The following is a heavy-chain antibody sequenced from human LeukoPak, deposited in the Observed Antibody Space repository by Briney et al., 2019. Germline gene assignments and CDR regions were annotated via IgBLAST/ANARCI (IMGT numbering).Heavy chain of an antibody. V-gene: IGHV4-59*08. CDR3: ARHPVEYYYYGMDV. CDR1: GGSISSYY. CDR2: IYYSGST. Sequence: SETLSLTCTVSGGSISSYYWSWIRQPPGKGLEWIGYIYYSGSTNYNPSLKSRVTMSVDTSKNQFSLKLSSVTAADTAVYYCARHPVEYYYYGMDVWGQGTTVTVSS. J-gene: IGHJ6*02.